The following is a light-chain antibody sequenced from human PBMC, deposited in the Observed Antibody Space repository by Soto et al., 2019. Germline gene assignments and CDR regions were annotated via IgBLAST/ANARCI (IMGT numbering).Light chain of an antibody. Sequence: QSALNQPRSVSGSPGQSVTISCSGTNSDVGGYNSVVWYQQKPGEAPKLLLYSVTKRPSGVPDRFSGSKSGNMASLIISGLQAEDEADYYCCSYAGSATNYVFGTGTKLTVL. CDR1: NSDVGGYNS. V-gene: IGLV2-11*01. CDR3: CSYAGSATNYV. CDR2: SVT. J-gene: IGLJ1*01.